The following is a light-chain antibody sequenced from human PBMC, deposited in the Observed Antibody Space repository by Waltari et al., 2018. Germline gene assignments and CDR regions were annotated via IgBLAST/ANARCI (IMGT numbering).Light chain of an antibody. CDR1: QSVSKY. Sequence: IVLTQSPGTLSLSPGERATLSCRASQSVSKYLAWYQQKPGQAPRLLIYDASIRATGIPDRFSGSGWGTDFSLTISSLEPEDFAVYYCQKYGTLPATFGQGSKVQ. J-gene: IGKJ1*01. V-gene: IGKV3-20*01. CDR2: DAS. CDR3: QKYGTLPAT.